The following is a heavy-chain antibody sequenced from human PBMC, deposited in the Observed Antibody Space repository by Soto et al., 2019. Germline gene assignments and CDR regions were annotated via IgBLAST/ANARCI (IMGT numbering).Heavy chain of an antibody. CDR3: ARDARRATGVYYYYYGMDA. J-gene: IGHJ6*02. Sequence: GGSLRLSCAASGFTFSSYSMNWVRQAPGKGLEWVSYISSSSSTIYYADSVKGRFTISRDNAKNSLYLQMNSLRDEDTAVYYCARDARRATGVYYYYYGMDAWGQGTTVTVSS. D-gene: IGHD2-8*01. V-gene: IGHV3-48*02. CDR1: GFTFSSYS. CDR2: ISSSSSTI.